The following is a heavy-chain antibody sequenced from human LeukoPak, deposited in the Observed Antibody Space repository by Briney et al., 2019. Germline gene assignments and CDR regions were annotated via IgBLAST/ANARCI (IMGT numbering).Heavy chain of an antibody. CDR2: ISSSSSTI. CDR3: ARENVVVTAMGAFDI. V-gene: IGHV3-48*01. D-gene: IGHD2-21*02. J-gene: IGHJ3*02. CDR1: GFPFSSYR. Sequence: GGSLQLSCAAAGFPFSSYRMNRGRQAPGKGLEWGSSISSSSSTIYDAASVKGRFTISRDNAKTSLYLQMNSLRAEDTAVYYCARENVVVTAMGAFDIWGQGTMVTVSS.